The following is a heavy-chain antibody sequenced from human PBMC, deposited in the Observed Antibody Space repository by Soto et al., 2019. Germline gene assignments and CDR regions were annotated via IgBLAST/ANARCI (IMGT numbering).Heavy chain of an antibody. Sequence: ASVKVSCKASGFTFTSSAVQWVRQARGQRLEWIGWIVVGSGNTNYAQKFQERVTITRDMSTSTAYMELSSLRSEDTAVYYCAAIIRDSSGYRIFDYWGQGTLVTVSS. CDR1: GFTFTSSA. CDR3: AAIIRDSSGYRIFDY. D-gene: IGHD3-22*01. CDR2: IVVGSGNT. V-gene: IGHV1-58*01. J-gene: IGHJ4*02.